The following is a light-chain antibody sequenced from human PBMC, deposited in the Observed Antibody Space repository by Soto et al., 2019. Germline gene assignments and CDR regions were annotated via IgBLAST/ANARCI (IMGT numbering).Light chain of an antibody. CDR1: QSVHTK. J-gene: IGKJ1*01. V-gene: IGKV3-15*01. CDR2: GAS. Sequence: EILMTQSPATLSVSPGERATLSCRASQSVHTKVAWYQQKPGQPPRLLISGASTRAPDFPGRFSGDGSGTEFTLTISSVQSEDFAVYHCQQYTAWPSTFGQGTKVEVK. CDR3: QQYTAWPST.